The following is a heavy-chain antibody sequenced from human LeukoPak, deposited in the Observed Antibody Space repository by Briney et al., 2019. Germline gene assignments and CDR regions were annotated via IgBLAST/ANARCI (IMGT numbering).Heavy chain of an antibody. D-gene: IGHD2-2*01. J-gene: IGHJ6*03. Sequence: GGSLRLSCAASGFTFSSYGMHWVRQAPGKGLEWVANIKQDGSEKYYVDSVKGRFTISRDNAKNSLYLQMNSLRAEDTALYHCARGPGGPHCSRTSCHTDYYYYYMDVWGKGTTVTVSS. CDR2: IKQDGSEK. CDR1: GFTFSSYG. CDR3: ARGPGGPHCSRTSCHTDYYYYYMDV. V-gene: IGHV3-7*03.